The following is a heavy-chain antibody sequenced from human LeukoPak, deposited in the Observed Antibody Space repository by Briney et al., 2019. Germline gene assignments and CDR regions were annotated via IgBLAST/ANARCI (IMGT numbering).Heavy chain of an antibody. CDR3: ARAWDGAKGGYYFDY. CDR1: GFTFSSYS. J-gene: IGHJ4*02. V-gene: IGHV3-21*01. Sequence: PGGSLRLSCAASGFTFSSYSMNWVRQAPGKGLEWVSSISSSSSYIYYADSVKGRFTISRDNAKNSLYLQMNSLRAEDTAVYYCARAWDGAKGGYYFDYWGQGTLVTVSS. D-gene: IGHD4/OR15-4a*01. CDR2: ISSSSSYI.